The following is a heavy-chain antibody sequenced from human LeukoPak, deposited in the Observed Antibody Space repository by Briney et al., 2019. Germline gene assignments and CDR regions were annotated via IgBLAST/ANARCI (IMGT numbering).Heavy chain of an antibody. J-gene: IGHJ4*02. Sequence: SETLSLTCTVSGGSVSTGSYYWSWIRQPPGKGLEWIGYIYHTGGTNYNPSLKSRVTISVDTSKNQFSLELSSVTAADTAVYYCARVGSVVATTIDYWGQGTQVTVTS. D-gene: IGHD5-12*01. CDR3: ARVGSVVATTIDY. V-gene: IGHV4-61*01. CDR1: GGSVSTGSYY. CDR2: IYHTGGT.